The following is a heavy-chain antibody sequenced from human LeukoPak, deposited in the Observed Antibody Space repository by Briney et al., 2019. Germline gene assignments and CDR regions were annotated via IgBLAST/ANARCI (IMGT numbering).Heavy chain of an antibody. CDR2: IYYSGNT. Sequence: KSSETLSLTCTVSGGSISSGVYYWSWIRQHPGKGLEWIGYIYYSGNTYYNPSLKSRVTISVDTSRNQFSLKLSSVTAAATAVYYCARGDDSGDYYNRFKRHWFDPWGQGTLVTVSS. CDR3: ARGDDSGDYYNRFKRHWFDP. V-gene: IGHV4-31*03. CDR1: GGSISSGVYY. J-gene: IGHJ5*02. D-gene: IGHD3-10*01.